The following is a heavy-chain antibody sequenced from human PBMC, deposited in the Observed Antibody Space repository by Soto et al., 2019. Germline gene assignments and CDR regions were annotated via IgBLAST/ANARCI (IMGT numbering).Heavy chain of an antibody. CDR3: ARAPSNGNSHVSYSHF. Sequence: EVQLVASGGGLVQPGGSLRLSCAASGFTFSNFAMNWVRRAPGKGPEWVSYLSGSSRAINYGDSVKGRFIVSRDNAKNSLFLQMNSLRDEDTAVYYCARAPSNGNSHVSYSHFWGQGTLVTVSS. CDR2: LSGSSRAI. D-gene: IGHD5-12*01. J-gene: IGHJ4*02. CDR1: GFTFSNFA. V-gene: IGHV3-48*02.